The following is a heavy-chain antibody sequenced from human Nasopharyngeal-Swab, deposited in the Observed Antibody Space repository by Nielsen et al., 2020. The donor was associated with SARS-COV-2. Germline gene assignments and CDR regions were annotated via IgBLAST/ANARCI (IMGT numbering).Heavy chain of an antibody. V-gene: IGHV1-2*02. CDR3: STGGFGSGSWYSFDY. D-gene: IGHD6-13*01. CDR1: RYTFTGHY. J-gene: IGHJ4*02. Sequence: ASVKVSCKTSRYTFTGHYLHLVRQAPRQRLQWMGLINPDIGGRNYVQEFQGRVTLTSETSISTAYMDLSSLTSDDTAVYYCSTGGFGSGSWYSFDYWGQGTLVTVSS. CDR2: INPDIGGR.